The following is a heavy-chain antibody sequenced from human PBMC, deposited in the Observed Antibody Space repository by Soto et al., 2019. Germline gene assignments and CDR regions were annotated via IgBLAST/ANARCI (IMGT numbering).Heavy chain of an antibody. V-gene: IGHV3-23*01. Sequence: GGSLRLSCVASGFSFDNYGMAWVRQAPGKGLSWVSSISGSGEITYYADSVKGRFTISRDNSKNTLYLEVNNLRAEDTALYYCAKDQYYGGTHNWFDSW. CDR2: ISGSGEIT. CDR3: AKDQYYGGTHNWFDS. J-gene: IGHJ5*01. CDR1: GFSFDNYG. D-gene: IGHD3-16*01.